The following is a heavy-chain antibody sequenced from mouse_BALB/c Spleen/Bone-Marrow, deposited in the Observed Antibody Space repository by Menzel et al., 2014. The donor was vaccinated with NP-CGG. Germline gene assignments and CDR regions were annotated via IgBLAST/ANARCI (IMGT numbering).Heavy chain of an antibody. Sequence: QVQLQQSGPELVRPGVSVKISCKGSGYTFTDCAMHWVKQSHARSLEWIGVISTYSGNTNYNQKFKGKATMTVDKSSSTAYMELARLTSEDSVIYYCARGNRYDGAWFAYWGQGTLVTVSA. D-gene: IGHD2-14*01. V-gene: IGHV1S137*01. CDR2: ISTYSGNT. CDR1: GYTFTDCA. J-gene: IGHJ3*01. CDR3: ARGNRYDGAWFAY.